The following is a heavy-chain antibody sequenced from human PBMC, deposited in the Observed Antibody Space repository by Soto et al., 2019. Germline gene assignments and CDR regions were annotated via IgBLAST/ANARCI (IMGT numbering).Heavy chain of an antibody. V-gene: IGHV6-1*01. CDR2: TYYRSKWYN. CDR1: GDSVSSNSAA. D-gene: IGHD3-3*01. Sequence: SQTLSLTCAISGDSVSSNSAAWNWIRQSPSRGLEWLGRTYYRSKWYNDYAVSVKSRITINPDTSKNQFSLQLNSVTPEDTAVYYCALANGSYDFWSGYSYYYYMDGWGKGTTVTFSS. CDR3: ALANGSYDFWSGYSYYYYMDG. J-gene: IGHJ6*03.